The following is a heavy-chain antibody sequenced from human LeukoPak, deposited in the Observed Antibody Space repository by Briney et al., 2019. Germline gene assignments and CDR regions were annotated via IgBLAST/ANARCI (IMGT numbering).Heavy chain of an antibody. CDR3: AGSRSGSDLHYFQH. Sequence: ASVKVSCKASGYTFTGYYMHWVRQAPGQGLEWMGWINPNSGGTNYAQKFQGRVTMTRDTSISTAYMELSRLSSDDTAVYYCAGSRSGSDLHYFQHWGQGTLVTVSS. V-gene: IGHV1-2*02. D-gene: IGHD1-26*01. CDR2: INPNSGGT. CDR1: GYTFTGYY. J-gene: IGHJ1*01.